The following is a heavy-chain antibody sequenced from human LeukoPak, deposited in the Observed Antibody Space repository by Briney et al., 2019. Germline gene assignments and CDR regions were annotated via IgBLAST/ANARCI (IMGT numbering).Heavy chain of an antibody. V-gene: IGHV1-69*05. CDR3: ARGWSRQVYYFDY. CDR1: GGTFSSYA. Sequence: SVKVSCKASGGTFSSYAISWVRQAPGQGLEWMGRIIPIFGTANYAQKFQGRVTITTDESTSTAYMELSSLRSEDTAVYYCARGWSRQVYYFDYWGQGTIVTVSS. D-gene: IGHD2-15*01. J-gene: IGHJ4*02. CDR2: IIPIFGTA.